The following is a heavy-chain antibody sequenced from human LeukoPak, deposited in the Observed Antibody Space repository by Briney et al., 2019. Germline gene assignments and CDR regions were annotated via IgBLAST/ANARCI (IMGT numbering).Heavy chain of an antibody. V-gene: IGHV3-21*01. CDR1: GFTFSSYS. J-gene: IGHJ4*02. CDR2: ISSSSSYI. CDR3: ASYPYSGSYFFDY. Sequence: GGSLRLSCAASGFTFSSYSMNWVRQAPGKGLEWVSSISSSSSYICYADSVKGRFTISRDNAKNSLYLQMNSLRAEDTAVYYCASYPYSGSYFFDYWGQGTLVTVSS. D-gene: IGHD1-26*01.